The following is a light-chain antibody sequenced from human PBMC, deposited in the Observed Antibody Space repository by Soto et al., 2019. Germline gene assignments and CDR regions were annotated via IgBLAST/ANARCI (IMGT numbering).Light chain of an antibody. V-gene: IGLV7-46*01. CDR1: TGAVTSGHY. CDR3: LLSYSAAGV. J-gene: IGLJ1*01. Sequence: QAVVTPEPSLTVSPGGTVTLTCGSSTGAVTSGHYPYWFQQKPGQAPRTLIYDTSNKHSWTPARFSGSLLGGKAALTLSGAQLDDEAESYSLLSYSAAGVFGTGSEVTV. CDR2: DTS.